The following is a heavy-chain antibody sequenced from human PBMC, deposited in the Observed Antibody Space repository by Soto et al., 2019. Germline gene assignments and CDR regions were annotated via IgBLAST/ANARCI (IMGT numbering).Heavy chain of an antibody. CDR2: ISGSGGST. CDR1: GFTFSSYA. Sequence: GGSLRLSCAASGFTFSSYAMSWVRQAPGKGLEWVSAISGSGGSTYYADSVKGRFTISRDNSKNTLYLQMNSLRAEDTAVYYCAKDEGGRNYDFWSGYPRPYYYGMDVWGQGTTVTVSS. D-gene: IGHD3-3*01. J-gene: IGHJ6*02. CDR3: AKDEGGRNYDFWSGYPRPYYYGMDV. V-gene: IGHV3-23*01.